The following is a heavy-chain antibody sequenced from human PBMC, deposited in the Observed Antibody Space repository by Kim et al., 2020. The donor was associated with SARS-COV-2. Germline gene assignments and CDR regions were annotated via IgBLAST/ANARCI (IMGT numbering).Heavy chain of an antibody. CDR3: AREFASGNWFDP. V-gene: IGHV4-30-4*01. Sequence: SETLSLTCTVSGGSISSPDYCWSWIRQPPGKGLEWIGYIYYSGSHYYNPSLNSRLTMSVETSKNQISLQLTSVTAADTAVYYCAREFASGNWFDPRGQGTLVTVSS. CDR1: GGSISSPDYC. D-gene: IGHD1-26*01. J-gene: IGHJ5*02. CDR2: IYYSGSH.